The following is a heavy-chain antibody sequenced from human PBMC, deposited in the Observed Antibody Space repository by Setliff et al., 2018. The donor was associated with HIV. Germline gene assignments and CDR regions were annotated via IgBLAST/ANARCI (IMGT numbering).Heavy chain of an antibody. CDR3: ARLRSELGVFDY. J-gene: IGHJ4*02. D-gene: IGHD1-26*01. CDR1: GGAFSGFY. CDR2: VYHSGST. Sequence: SETLSLTCAVHGGAFSGFYWSWIRQPPGKGLEWIGYVYHSGSTNYNPSLNSRVTISVDTSKNQFSMKLRSVTAADTAVYYCARLRSELGVFDYWVQGTLVTVSS. V-gene: IGHV4-59*08.